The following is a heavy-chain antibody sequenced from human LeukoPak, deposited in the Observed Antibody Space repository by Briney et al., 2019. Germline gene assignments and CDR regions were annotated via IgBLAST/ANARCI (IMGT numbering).Heavy chain of an antibody. J-gene: IGHJ4*02. CDR3: TTDVDGYNNFDY. D-gene: IGHD5-24*01. V-gene: IGHV3-15*01. CDR1: GFTFYNAW. CDR2: IKSKTHGGTT. Sequence: PGGSLRLSCAASGFTFYNAWLSWVRQAPGKGLECVARIKSKTHGGTTDYAAPVKDRFTISRDDSKNTLYLQMNSLKTEDTAVYYCTTDVDGYNNFDYWGQGTLVTVSS.